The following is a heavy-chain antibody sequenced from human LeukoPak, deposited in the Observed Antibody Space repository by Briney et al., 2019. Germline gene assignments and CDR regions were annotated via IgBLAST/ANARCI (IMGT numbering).Heavy chain of an antibody. V-gene: IGHV4-61*09. D-gene: IGHD5-18*01. CDR1: GGSISSGSYC. CDR3: ARGELGYDYGRNWFDP. CDR2: IHTSGST. Sequence: SETLSLTCTVSGGSISSGSYCWSWIPQPAGKGLEWNGHIHTSGSTNYSPSLKSRVTISVDTSKNQFSLKLSSVTAADTVVYYCARGELGYDYGRNWFDPWGQGTLVTVSS. J-gene: IGHJ5*02.